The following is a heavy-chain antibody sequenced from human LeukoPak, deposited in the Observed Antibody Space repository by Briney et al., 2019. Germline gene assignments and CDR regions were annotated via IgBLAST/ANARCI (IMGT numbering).Heavy chain of an antibody. V-gene: IGHV5-51*01. Sequence: GESLKISCRASENSFSTNWIGWVRQMPGKGLEWTGVIYPGDSDTRYSPSFQGQVTMSADKSISTAYLQWSSLKASDSAMYYCGRGGYSGYEFDYWGQGTLVTVSS. CDR3: GRGGYSGYEFDY. CDR2: IYPGDSDT. J-gene: IGHJ4*02. CDR1: ENSFSTNW. D-gene: IGHD5-12*01.